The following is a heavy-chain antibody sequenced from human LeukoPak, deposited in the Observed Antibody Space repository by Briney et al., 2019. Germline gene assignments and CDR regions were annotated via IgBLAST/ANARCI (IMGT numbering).Heavy chain of an antibody. V-gene: IGHV4-34*01. J-gene: IGHJ6*02. CDR2: INHSGST. CDR3: SRIRYCSSTSCHLGMDV. D-gene: IGHD2-2*01. Sequence: SETLSLTCAVYGGSFSGYYWSWIRQPPGKGLEWIGEINHSGSTNYNPSLKSRVTISVDTSKNQFSLKLSSVTAADTAVYYCSRIRYCSSTSCHLGMDVWGQGTTVTVSS. CDR1: GGSFSGYY.